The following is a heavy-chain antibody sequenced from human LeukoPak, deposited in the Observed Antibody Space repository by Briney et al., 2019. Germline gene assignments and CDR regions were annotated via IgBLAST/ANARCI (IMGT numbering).Heavy chain of an antibody. CDR3: ARGVFGSSYYYMDV. J-gene: IGHJ6*03. CDR2: INPNSGGT. V-gene: IGHV1-2*02. CDR1: GYTFTGYY. Sequence: ASVKVSCKASGYTFTGYYMHWVRQAPGQGLEWMGWINPNSGGTNYTQKFQGRVTMTRDTSISTAYMELSRLRFDDTAVYYCARGVFGSSYYYMDVWGKGTTVTISS. D-gene: IGHD1-26*01.